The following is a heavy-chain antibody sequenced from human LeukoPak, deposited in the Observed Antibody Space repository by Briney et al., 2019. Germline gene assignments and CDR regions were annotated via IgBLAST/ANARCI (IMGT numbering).Heavy chain of an antibody. CDR1: GYTFTSYG. V-gene: IGHV1-58*02. D-gene: IGHD3-10*01. Sequence: ASVKVSCKASGYTFTSYGISWVRQARGQRLEWIGWIVVGSGNTNYAQKFQERVTITRDMSTSTAYMELSSLRSEDTAVYYCAADHPFYGSGSYYNDYGMDVWGQGTTVTVSS. CDR2: IVVGSGNT. J-gene: IGHJ6*02. CDR3: AADHPFYGSGSYYNDYGMDV.